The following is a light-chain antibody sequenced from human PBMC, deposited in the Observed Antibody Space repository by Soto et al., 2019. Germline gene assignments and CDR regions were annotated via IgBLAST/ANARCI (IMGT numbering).Light chain of an antibody. J-gene: IGKJ4*01. CDR2: DAS. V-gene: IGKV3-11*01. CDR1: QSVSGY. CDR3: QQRSNWPYLT. Sequence: EIVLTQSPDTLSLSPGERATLSCRASQSVSGYLGWYQQKPGQAPRLLIYDASNRADGVPARFRGSGSGTNFTLTIASREPEDVAVYYCQQRSNWPYLTFGGGTRV.